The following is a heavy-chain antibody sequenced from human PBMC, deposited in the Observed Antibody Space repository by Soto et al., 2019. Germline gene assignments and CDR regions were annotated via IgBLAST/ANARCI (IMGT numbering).Heavy chain of an antibody. CDR1: GGTLSMFINYP. J-gene: IGHJ4*02. D-gene: IGHD3-3*01. Sequence: SVKVSCKASGGTLSMFINYPINLLLQAPGQGLEWMGGIVPNVGTVNYAQKFQGRVTITADKSTGTAYMEVSSLRSEDTALYYCARRDTSGFLRYFDNWGQGTLVTVSS. CDR3: ARRDTSGFLRYFDN. V-gene: IGHV1-69*06. CDR2: IVPNVGTV.